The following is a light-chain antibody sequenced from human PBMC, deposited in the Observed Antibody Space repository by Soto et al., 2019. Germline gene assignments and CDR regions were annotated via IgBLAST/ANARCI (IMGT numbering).Light chain of an antibody. CDR2: LNSDGSH. J-gene: IGLJ2*01. Sequence: QLVLTQSPSASASLGASVKLTCTLSSGHSSYTIAWHQQQPEKGPRYLMKLNSDGSHSKGGGIPDRFSGSSSGAERYLTIARLQSEDEADYYCQTWGTGIRVFGGGTKLTVL. CDR1: SGHSSYT. V-gene: IGLV4-69*01. CDR3: QTWGTGIRV.